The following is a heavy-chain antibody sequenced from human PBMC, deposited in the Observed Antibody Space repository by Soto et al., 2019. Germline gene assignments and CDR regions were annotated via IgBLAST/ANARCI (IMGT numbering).Heavy chain of an antibody. CDR2: IPYSGNT. D-gene: IGHD6-19*01. CDR3: VTDWAGTTTLSGLDV. Sequence: SETLSLTCTVSGGSISSGSYYWGWVRQHPGKGLEWIGHIPYSGNTYYNPSLNGRLIISLDTSKNQFSLRLSSVTAADPAVYYCVTDWAGTTTLSGLDVWGEGTAVPV. V-gene: IGHV4-31*03. CDR1: GGSISSGSYY. J-gene: IGHJ6*02.